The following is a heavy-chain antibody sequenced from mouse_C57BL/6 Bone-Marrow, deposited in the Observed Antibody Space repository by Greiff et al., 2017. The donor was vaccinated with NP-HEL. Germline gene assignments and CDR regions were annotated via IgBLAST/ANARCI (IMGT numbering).Heavy chain of an antibody. V-gene: IGHV1-82*01. J-gene: IGHJ3*01. CDR2: IYPGDGDT. Sequence: VQGVESGPELVKPGASVKISCKASGYAFSSSWMNWVKQRPGKGLEWIGRIYPGDGDTNYNGKFKGKATLTADKSSSTAYMQLSSLTSEDSAVYFCARGVLRFAYWGQGTLVTVSA. CDR3: ARGVLRFAY. D-gene: IGHD1-1*01. CDR1: GYAFSSSW.